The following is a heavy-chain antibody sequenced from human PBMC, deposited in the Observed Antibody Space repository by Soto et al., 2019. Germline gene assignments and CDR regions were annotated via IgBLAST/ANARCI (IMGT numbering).Heavy chain of an antibody. V-gene: IGHV3-30*18. CDR2: ISYDGSNK. J-gene: IGHJ3*02. CDR3: AKGGVGSTSNAFDI. CDR1: GFTFRSCG. D-gene: IGHD1-26*01. Sequence: GGSLRLSCAASGFTFRSCGMHWVRQAPGKGLEWVAVISYDGSNKYYADSVKGRFTISRDNSKNTLYLQMNSLRAEDTAVYYCAKGGVGSTSNAFDIWGQGTMVTVSS.